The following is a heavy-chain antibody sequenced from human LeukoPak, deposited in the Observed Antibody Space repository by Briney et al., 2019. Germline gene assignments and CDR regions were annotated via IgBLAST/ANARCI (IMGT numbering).Heavy chain of an antibody. V-gene: IGHV4-38-2*02. CDR3: ASEDYSDAFDI. CDR2: IYTSGST. J-gene: IGHJ3*02. D-gene: IGHD2-21*01. Sequence: SETLSLTCTVSGYSISSGYYWGWIRQPPGKGLEWIGRIYTSGSTNYNPSLKSRVTISVDTSKNQFSLKLSSVTAADTAVYYCASEDYSDAFDIWGQGTMVTVSS. CDR1: GYSISSGYY.